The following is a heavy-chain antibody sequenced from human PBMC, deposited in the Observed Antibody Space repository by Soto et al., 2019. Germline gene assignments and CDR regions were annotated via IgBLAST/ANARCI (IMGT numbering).Heavy chain of an antibody. V-gene: IGHV1-69*01. Sequence: QVQVVQSGVEVRRPGSSVKVSCKASGDTFKNCVISWLRQAHGQGLEWMGGIIPLFGTTDFAQRFQGRLTITTDESTTTAYMALSRLRSEDTATYYCAAELGFGKLSVVWGQGTKVIVSS. CDR2: IIPLFGTT. D-gene: IGHD3-10*01. J-gene: IGHJ6*02. CDR3: AAELGFGKLSVV. CDR1: GDTFKNCV.